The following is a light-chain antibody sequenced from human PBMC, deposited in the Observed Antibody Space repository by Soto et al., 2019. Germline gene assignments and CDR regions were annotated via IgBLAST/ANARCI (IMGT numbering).Light chain of an antibody. CDR3: QVWDSSSDHPWV. CDR2: DDS. V-gene: IGLV3-21*02. CDR1: NIGSKS. Sequence: SYELTRTPSVSVAPGQTARITCGGNNIGSKSVHWYRQKPRQAPVLVVYDDSDRPSGIPERFSGSNSGNTATLTISRVEARDEADYYCQVWDSSSDHPWVFGGGTKLTVL. J-gene: IGLJ3*02.